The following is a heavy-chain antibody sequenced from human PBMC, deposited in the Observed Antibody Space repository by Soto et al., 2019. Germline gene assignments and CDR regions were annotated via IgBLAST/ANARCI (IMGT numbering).Heavy chain of an antibody. Sequence: ASVKVSCKASGYTFTSYGISWVRQAPGQGLEWMGWISAYNGNTNYAQKLQGRVTMTTDTSTSTAYMELRSLRSDDTAVYYCASGALVPAAMPWATYYYGMDVWGQGTTVTVSS. J-gene: IGHJ6*02. CDR1: GYTFTSYG. V-gene: IGHV1-18*01. CDR3: ASGALVPAAMPWATYYYGMDV. CDR2: ISAYNGNT. D-gene: IGHD2-2*01.